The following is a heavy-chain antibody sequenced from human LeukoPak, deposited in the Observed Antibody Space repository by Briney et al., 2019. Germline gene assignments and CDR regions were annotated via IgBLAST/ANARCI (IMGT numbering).Heavy chain of an antibody. V-gene: IGHV4-4*07. Sequence: SETLSLTCTVSGGSISSYYWSWIRQPAGKGLEWIGRIYTSGSTNYNPSLKSRVTMSVDTSKNQFSLKLSSVTGADTAVYYCARVGSSSWYFDYWGQGTLVTVSS. CDR1: GGSISSYY. J-gene: IGHJ4*02. CDR2: IYTSGST. D-gene: IGHD6-13*01. CDR3: ARVGSSSWYFDY.